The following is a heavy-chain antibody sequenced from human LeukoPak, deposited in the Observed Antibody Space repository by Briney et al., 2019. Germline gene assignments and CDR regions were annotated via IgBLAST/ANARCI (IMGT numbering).Heavy chain of an antibody. V-gene: IGHV3-21*01. CDR2: ISGSNNYI. CDR3: AELGITMIGGV. J-gene: IGHJ6*04. D-gene: IGHD3-10*02. Sequence: PGGSLRLSCAASGFTFSSYSMNWVRQAPGKGLEWVSSISGSNNYIYYADSVKGRFTISRDNAKNSLYLQMNSLRAEDTAVYYCAELGITMIGGVWGKGTTVTISS. CDR1: GFTFSSYS.